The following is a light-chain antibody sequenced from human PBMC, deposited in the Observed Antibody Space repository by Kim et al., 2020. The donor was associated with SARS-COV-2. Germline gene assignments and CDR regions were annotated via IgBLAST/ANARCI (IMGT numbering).Light chain of an antibody. J-gene: IGKJ4*01. CDR2: GAS. V-gene: IGKV1-12*01. CDR3: QQTDTFPPT. CDR1: QGIGNW. Sequence: AAVGDRVTITCRASQGIGNWLAWYQYEPGKAPKLLIYGASSLQSGVPSRFRGSGSGTDFTLTISSLQPEDFASYYCQQTDTFPPTFGGGTKVDIK.